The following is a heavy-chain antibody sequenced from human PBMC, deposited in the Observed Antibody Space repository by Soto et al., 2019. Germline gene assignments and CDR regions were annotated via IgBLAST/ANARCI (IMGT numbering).Heavy chain of an antibody. CDR2: IFYSGST. CDR1: GGSISNYY. J-gene: IGHJ4*02. D-gene: IGHD3-3*01. CDR3: ASGYDFWSGYYGYFDY. Sequence: PSETLSLTCTVSGGSISNYYWSWIRQPPGRGLEWIGHIFYSGSTNYNPALKSRVTISVDTSNSQFSLKLSSVTAADTAVYYCASGYDFWSGYYGYFDYWGQGTLVTVSS. V-gene: IGHV4-59*01.